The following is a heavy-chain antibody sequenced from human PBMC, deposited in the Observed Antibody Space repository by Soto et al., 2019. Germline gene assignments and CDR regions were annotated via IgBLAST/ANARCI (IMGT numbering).Heavy chain of an antibody. D-gene: IGHD1-20*01. J-gene: IGHJ6*02. CDR2: IIPIFGTA. CDR3: ARDSPRIIGTSGEGYYYGMDV. V-gene: IGHV1-69*01. Sequence: QVQLVQSGAEVKKPGSSVKVSCKASGGTFSSYAISWVRQAPGQGLEWMGGIIPIFGTANYAQKFQGRVTITADESTSTAYMELSSLRSEDTAVYYCARDSPRIIGTSGEGYYYGMDVWGQGTTVTVSS. CDR1: GGTFSSYA.